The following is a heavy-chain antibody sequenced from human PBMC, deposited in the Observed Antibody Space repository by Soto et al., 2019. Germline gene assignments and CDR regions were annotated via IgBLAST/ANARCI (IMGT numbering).Heavy chain of an antibody. CDR2: ISGSGGST. J-gene: IGHJ4*02. Sequence: GGTLRLSCAASGFTFSSYAMSWVRQAPGKGLEWDSAISGSGGSTYYADSVKGRFTISRDNSKNTLYLQMNSLRAEDTAVYYCAKDSALYCSSTSCYYNYWGQGTLVTVSS. CDR3: AKDSALYCSSTSCYYNY. D-gene: IGHD2-2*01. V-gene: IGHV3-23*01. CDR1: GFTFSSYA.